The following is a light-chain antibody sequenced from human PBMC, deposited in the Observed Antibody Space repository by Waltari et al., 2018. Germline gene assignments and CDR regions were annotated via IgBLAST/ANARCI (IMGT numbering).Light chain of an antibody. CDR1: QSLLHTNGYTY. CDR2: LAF. J-gene: IGKJ4*01. Sequence: DIVMTQSPLSLPVTPGEPASMSCSSSQSLLHTNGYTYLDWYMQRPGQSPQLLIYLAFNRAPGVPDRFSGSGSGSNFTLKISRVEAEDAGVYYCMQGLQSRLTFGGGTQVEIK. V-gene: IGKV2-28*01. CDR3: MQGLQSRLT.